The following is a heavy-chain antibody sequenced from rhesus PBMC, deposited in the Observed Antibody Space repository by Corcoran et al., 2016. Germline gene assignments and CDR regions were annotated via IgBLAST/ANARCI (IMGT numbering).Heavy chain of an antibody. V-gene: IGHV5-2*01. CDR1: GYSFTSYC. CDR2: IDPSDSDT. CDR3: AKDRGNWYFDL. Sequence: EVQLVQSGAEGKRHGESLKSCCKTSGYSFTSYCISWVRQMPGQGLEWRGAIDPSDSDTRYSPSVQGQVTISADKSISTAYLQWSSLKASDTATYYCAKDRGNWYFDLWGPGTPITISS. J-gene: IGHJ2*01. D-gene: IGHD5-42*01.